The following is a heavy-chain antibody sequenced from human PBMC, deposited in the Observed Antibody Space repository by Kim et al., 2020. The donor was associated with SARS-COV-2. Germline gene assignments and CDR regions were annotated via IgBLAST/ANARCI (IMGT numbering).Heavy chain of an antibody. CDR2: IYTSGST. Sequence: SETLSLTCTVSGGSISSYYWSWIRQPAGKGLEWIGRIYTSGSTNYNPSLKSRVTMSVDTSKNQFSLKLSSVTAADTAVYYCARGRSLKGCSGGSCYAAAFDIWGQGTMVTVSS. V-gene: IGHV4-4*07. CDR1: GGSISSYY. D-gene: IGHD2-15*01. J-gene: IGHJ3*02. CDR3: ARGRSLKGCSGGSCYAAAFDI.